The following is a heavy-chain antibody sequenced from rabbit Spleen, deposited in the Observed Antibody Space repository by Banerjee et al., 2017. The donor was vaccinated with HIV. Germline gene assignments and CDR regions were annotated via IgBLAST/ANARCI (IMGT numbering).Heavy chain of an antibody. CDR1: GFDFSDNW. D-gene: IGHD2-1*01. CDR3: AKSSDGVYVWNL. CDR2: IYIGSSDYT. Sequence: EESGGDLVQPEGSLTLTCKASGFDFSDNWICWVRQAPGKGLEWIACIYIGSSDYTYYASWAKGRFTISKTSSTTVTLQMTSLTVADTATYFCAKSSDGVYVWNLWGPGTLVTVS. V-gene: IGHV1S45*01. J-gene: IGHJ4*01.